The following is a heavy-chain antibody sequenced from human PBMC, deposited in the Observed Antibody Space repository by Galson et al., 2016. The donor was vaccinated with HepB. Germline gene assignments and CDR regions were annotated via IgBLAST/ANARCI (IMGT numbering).Heavy chain of an antibody. J-gene: IGHJ4*02. V-gene: IGHV3-23*01. CDR3: AKGTIDLGDD. CDR2: ISTSGSST. Sequence: SLRLSCAASGFAFSVYGMTWVRQAPRKGLEWVSAISTSGSSTDYADSVKGRFTISRHNSKNTLYLQMNSLRAEDTAVYYCAKGTIDLGDDWGQGIVVTVSS. D-gene: IGHD4/OR15-4a*01. CDR1: GFAFSVYG.